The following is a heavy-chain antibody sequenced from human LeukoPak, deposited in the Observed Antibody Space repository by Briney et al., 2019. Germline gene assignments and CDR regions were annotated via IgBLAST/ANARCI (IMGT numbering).Heavy chain of an antibody. V-gene: IGHV3-48*03. D-gene: IGHD2-21*01. CDR2: ISSSGSTI. Sequence: GGSLRLSCAASGFTFSSYEMNWVRQAPGKGLEWVSYISSSGSTIYYADSVKGRFTISRDNAKNSLYLQMNSLRAEDTAVCYCASWPFLAYCGGDCYLDVWGKGTTVTVSS. CDR3: ASWPFLAYCGGDCYLDV. CDR1: GFTFSSYE. J-gene: IGHJ6*03.